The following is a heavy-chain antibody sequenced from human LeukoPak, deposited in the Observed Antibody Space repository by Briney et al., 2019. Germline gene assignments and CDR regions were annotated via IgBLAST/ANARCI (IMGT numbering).Heavy chain of an antibody. Sequence: SVKVSCKASGGTFSTYAISWVRQAPGQGLEWLGGNIPMLETANYPLKFQGRVAITADESTSTAYLELSSLRSEDTAVYYCARERLGYCSGGSCYPYWGQGTLVTVSS. CDR3: ARERLGYCSGGSCYPY. D-gene: IGHD2-15*01. CDR1: GGTFSTYA. V-gene: IGHV1-69*13. J-gene: IGHJ4*02. CDR2: NIPMLETA.